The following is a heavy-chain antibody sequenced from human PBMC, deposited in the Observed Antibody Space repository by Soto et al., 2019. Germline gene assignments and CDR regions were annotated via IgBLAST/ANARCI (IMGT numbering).Heavy chain of an antibody. CDR3: ARAFCTNGVCYYFFDY. CDR2: IYYDGSNR. Sequence: GGSLRLSCAASGFTFGTYAMHWVRQAPGKGLEWVAVIYYDGSNRYYGDAVKGRFTISRDNSKSTLYLQMSSLRAEDTAVYYCARAFCTNGVCYYFFDYWGHGTLVNAS. V-gene: IGHV3-33*01. J-gene: IGHJ4*01. CDR1: GFTFGTYA. D-gene: IGHD2-8*01.